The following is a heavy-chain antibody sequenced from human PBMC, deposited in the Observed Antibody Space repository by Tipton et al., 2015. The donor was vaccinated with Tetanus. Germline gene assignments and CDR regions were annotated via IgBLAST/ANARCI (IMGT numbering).Heavy chain of an antibody. J-gene: IGHJ4*02. CDR1: GYTFTSYD. Sequence: QVQLVQSGAEVKKPGASVKVSCKTSGYTFTSYDINWVRQATGQGLEWMGWMKPNSGSTGYAQKFRGRVTMTRDTSINTAYMELRARGSGDTAFYYCAGDAGPAGGGSFDYWGQGTLVTVAS. CDR2: MKPNSGST. CDR3: AGDAGPAGGGSFDY. V-gene: IGHV1-8*01. D-gene: IGHD3-10*01.